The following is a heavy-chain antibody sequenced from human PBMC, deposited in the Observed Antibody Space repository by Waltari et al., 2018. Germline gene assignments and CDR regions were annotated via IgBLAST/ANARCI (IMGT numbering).Heavy chain of an antibody. Sequence: QVQLVQSGAEVKKPGASVKVSCKASGYTFTSYGISWVRQAPGQGLEGMGWISAYNGNTNYAQKLQGRVTMTTDTSTSTAYMELRSLRSDDTAVYYCARDRPGGYDYYYYGMDVWGQGTTVTVSS. D-gene: IGHD5-12*01. J-gene: IGHJ6*02. CDR2: ISAYNGNT. CDR1: GYTFTSYG. CDR3: ARDRPGGYDYYYYGMDV. V-gene: IGHV1-18*01.